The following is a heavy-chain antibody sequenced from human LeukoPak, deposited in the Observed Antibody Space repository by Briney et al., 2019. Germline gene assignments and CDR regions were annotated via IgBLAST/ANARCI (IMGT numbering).Heavy chain of an antibody. CDR3: ARDRYDILTGYTTKNYYGMDV. J-gene: IGHJ6*02. V-gene: IGHV3-33*01. D-gene: IGHD3-9*01. Sequence: GGSLRLSCAAPGFTFSSYGMHWVRQAPGKGLEWVAVIWYDGSNKYYADSVKGRFTISRDNSKNTLYLQMNSLRAEDTAVYYCARDRYDILTGYTTKNYYGMDVWGQGTTVTVSS. CDR2: IWYDGSNK. CDR1: GFTFSSYG.